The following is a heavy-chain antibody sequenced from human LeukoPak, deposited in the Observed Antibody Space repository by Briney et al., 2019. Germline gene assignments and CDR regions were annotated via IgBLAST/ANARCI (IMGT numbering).Heavy chain of an antibody. CDR3: AKSPGFYGDYWTSYYYYGMDV. D-gene: IGHD4-17*01. Sequence: GGSLRLSCAASGFTFSSYAMSWVRQAPGKGLEWVSAISGSGGSTYYADSVKGRFTISRDNSKNTLYLQMNSLRAEDTAVYYCAKSPGFYGDYWTSYYYYGMDVWGQGTTVTVSS. V-gene: IGHV3-23*01. CDR2: ISGSGGST. J-gene: IGHJ6*02. CDR1: GFTFSSYA.